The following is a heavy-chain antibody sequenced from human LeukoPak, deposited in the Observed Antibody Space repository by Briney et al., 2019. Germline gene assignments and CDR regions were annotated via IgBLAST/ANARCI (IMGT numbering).Heavy chain of an antibody. D-gene: IGHD3-10*01. CDR3: ASDREYYYGSGSFDY. J-gene: IGHJ4*02. CDR2: IKQDGSEK. V-gene: IGHV3-7*04. Sequence: EGSLRLSCAASGFTFSSYWMSWVRQAPGKGLEWVASIKQDGSEKYYVDSVKGRFTISRDNAKNSLYLQMNSLRAEDTAVYYCASDREYYYGSGSFDYWGQGTLVPVSS. CDR1: GFTFSSYW.